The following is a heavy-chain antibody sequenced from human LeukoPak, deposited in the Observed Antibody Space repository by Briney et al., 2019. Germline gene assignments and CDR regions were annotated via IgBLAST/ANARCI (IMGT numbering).Heavy chain of an antibody. CDR1: GFTFSSYW. V-gene: IGHV3-7*01. CDR3: ARDLDSSSWYYFDY. Sequence: HPGGSLRLSCAASGFTFSSYWMSWVRQAPGKGLEWVANIKQDGSEKYYVDSVKGRFTISRDNAKNSLYLQMNSLRAEDTAVYYCARDLDSSSWYYFDYWGRGTLVTVSS. D-gene: IGHD6-13*01. CDR2: IKQDGSEK. J-gene: IGHJ4*02.